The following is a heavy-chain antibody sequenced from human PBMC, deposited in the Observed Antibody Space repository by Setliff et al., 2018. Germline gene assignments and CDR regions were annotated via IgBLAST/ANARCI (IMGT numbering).Heavy chain of an antibody. CDR3: ARMSGFQYMDV. Sequence: PSETLSLTCTVSGDPMSSRRYYWAWIRQPAGKGLEWLGQIYTSWSTNYNPSLKGRATLSIDASKRQFSLKLTSVTAADTAVYYCARMSGFQYMDVWGKGTTVTVSS. J-gene: IGHJ6*03. CDR1: GDPMSSRRYY. D-gene: IGHD3-3*01. CDR2: IYTSWST. V-gene: IGHV4-61*09.